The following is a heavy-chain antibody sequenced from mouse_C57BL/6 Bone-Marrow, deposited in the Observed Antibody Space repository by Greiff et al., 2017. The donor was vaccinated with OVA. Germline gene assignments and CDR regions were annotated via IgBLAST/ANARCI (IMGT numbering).Heavy chain of an antibody. D-gene: IGHD2-3*01. CDR2: INSDGGSN. V-gene: IGHV5-2*01. CDR1: EYDFPSHD. J-gene: IGHJ3*01. Sequence: EVQVVESGGGLVQPGESLKLSCESNEYDFPSHDMSWVRTTPETRLALVAAINSDGGSNYYPDTMERRFIISRDNTKKTLYLQMSSLRSEDTALYYCARQDDPWFAYWGQGTLVTVSA. CDR3: ARQDDPWFAY.